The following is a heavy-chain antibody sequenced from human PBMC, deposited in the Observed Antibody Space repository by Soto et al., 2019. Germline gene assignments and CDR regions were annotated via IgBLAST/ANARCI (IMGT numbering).Heavy chain of an antibody. D-gene: IGHD1-26*01. CDR3: ARHSGSYYHYYGMDV. V-gene: IGHV5-51*01. CDR2: IYPGDSDT. J-gene: IGHJ6*02. CDR1: GYSFTSYW. Sequence: GESLKISYKGSGYSFTSYWIGWVRQMPGKGLEWMGIIYPGDSDTRYSPSFQGQVTISADKSISTAYLQWSSLKASDTAMYYCARHSGSYYHYYGMDVWGQGTTVTVS.